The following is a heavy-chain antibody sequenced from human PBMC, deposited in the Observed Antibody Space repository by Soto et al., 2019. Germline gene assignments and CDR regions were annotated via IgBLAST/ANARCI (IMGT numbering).Heavy chain of an antibody. Sequence: EVQLVESGGGLIQPGGSLRLSCAVSGFTVSNNYMSWVRQAPGKGLEGVSVIYSGGYTAYGDSVKGRFTISRDNSKTPISLKMNTRRADDTGVFFWATQRGGGGYWGQGTLVTVSS. V-gene: IGHV3-53*01. CDR1: GFTVSNNY. CDR2: IYSGGYT. J-gene: IGHJ4*02. D-gene: IGHD6-25*01. CDR3: ATQRGGGGY.